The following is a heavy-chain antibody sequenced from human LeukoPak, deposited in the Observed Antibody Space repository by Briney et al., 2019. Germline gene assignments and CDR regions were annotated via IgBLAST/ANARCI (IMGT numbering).Heavy chain of an antibody. J-gene: IGHJ5*02. Sequence: ASVKVSCKPSGYTFTGYYLHWVRQAPGQGLEWMGWINPNTGATIYAEKFQGRVTMTRDTSIDTAYMEMRSLRSDDTAVYYCARGLGYCSGGSCYNWFDPWGQGTLVTVSS. V-gene: IGHV1-2*02. CDR2: INPNTGAT. D-gene: IGHD2-15*01. CDR1: GYTFTGYY. CDR3: ARGLGYCSGGSCYNWFDP.